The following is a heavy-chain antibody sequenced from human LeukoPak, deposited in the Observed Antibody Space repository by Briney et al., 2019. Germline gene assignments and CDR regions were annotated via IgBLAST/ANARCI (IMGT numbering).Heavy chain of an antibody. CDR3: ARDQRVPCSGGSCYTKNAFDI. J-gene: IGHJ3*02. Sequence: HPGGSLRLSCAASGFTFSTSWMSWVRQAPGKGLEWVANIKEDGREKNYVDSVKGRFTISRDNAKNSLYLQMNSLRAEDTAVYYCARDQRVPCSGGSCYTKNAFDIWGQGTMVTVSS. D-gene: IGHD2-15*01. CDR2: IKEDGREK. V-gene: IGHV3-7*03. CDR1: GFTFSTSW.